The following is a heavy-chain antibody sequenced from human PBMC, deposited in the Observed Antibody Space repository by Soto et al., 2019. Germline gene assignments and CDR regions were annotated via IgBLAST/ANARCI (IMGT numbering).Heavy chain of an antibody. CDR3: ASLSSNATCYYDY. CDR2: MDYSGST. Sequence: NPSETMSLTCTVSGGSISSGGYYWSRIRQQPWKGLEWIGYMDYSGSTHYNPSAKSRGTRSGDTSKNKLSLKLSSVTAAETAVYYGASLSSNATCYYDYWGQGTLVTVSS. J-gene: IGHJ4*02. V-gene: IGHV4-31*03. D-gene: IGHD2-15*01. CDR1: GGSISSGGYY.